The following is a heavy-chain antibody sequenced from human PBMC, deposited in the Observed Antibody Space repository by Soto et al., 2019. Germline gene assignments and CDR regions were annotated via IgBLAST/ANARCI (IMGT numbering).Heavy chain of an antibody. J-gene: IGHJ3*02. V-gene: IGHV3-33*01. CDR3: ARDHRAFLLQGGAFDI. CDR2: IWYDGSNK. D-gene: IGHD3-3*02. CDR1: GFTFSSYG. Sequence: GGSLRLSCAASGFTFSSYGMHWVRQAPGKGLEWVAVIWYDGSNKYYADSVKGRFTISRDNSKNTLYLQMNSLRAEDTAVYYCARDHRAFLLQGGAFDIWGQGTMVTVSS.